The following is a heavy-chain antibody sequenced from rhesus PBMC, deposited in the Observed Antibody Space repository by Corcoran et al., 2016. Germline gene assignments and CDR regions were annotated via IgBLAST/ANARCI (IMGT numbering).Heavy chain of an antibody. CDR1: GFSISTSGMG. J-gene: IGHJ4*01. Sequence: QVTLKESGPALVKPTQPLTLTCTFSGFSISTSGMGVGWIRQPPGKALEWLALIFWDDDKYYSTSLKSMLTISKDTSKNQVVLTMTNMDPVDTATYYCARKHYGSSYEHFDYWGQGVLVTVSS. V-gene: IGHV2-174*01. CDR3: ARKHYGSSYEHFDY. CDR2: IFWDDDK. D-gene: IGHD4-29*01.